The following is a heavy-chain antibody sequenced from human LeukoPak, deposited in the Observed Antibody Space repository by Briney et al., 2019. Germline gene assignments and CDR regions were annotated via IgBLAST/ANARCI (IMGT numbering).Heavy chain of an antibody. J-gene: IGHJ3*02. V-gene: IGHV1-69*01. Sequence: SVKVSCKASGGTFSSYAISWVRQAPGQGLEWMGGNIPIFGTANYAQKFQGRATITADVSTSTAYMELSSLRSEDTAVYYCARPLSTRYDFWSEGDAFDIWGQGTMVTVSS. D-gene: IGHD3-3*01. CDR1: GGTFSSYA. CDR3: ARPLSTRYDFWSEGDAFDI. CDR2: NIPIFGTA.